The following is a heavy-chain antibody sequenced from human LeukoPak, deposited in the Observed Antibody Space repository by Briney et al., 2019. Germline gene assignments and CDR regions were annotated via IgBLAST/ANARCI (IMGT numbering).Heavy chain of an antibody. D-gene: IGHD3-9*01. CDR1: GFTFSSYG. Sequence: PGGSLRLSCAASGFTFSSYGMSWVRQAPGKGLEWVSAISPSGRNTYYADSVKGRFTISRDNSKNTLYLQMNSLRAEDTAVYYCAKKQILRYFDWLLSPFDYWGQGTLVTVSS. CDR3: AKKQILRYFDWLLSPFDY. J-gene: IGHJ4*02. V-gene: IGHV3-23*01. CDR2: ISPSGRNT.